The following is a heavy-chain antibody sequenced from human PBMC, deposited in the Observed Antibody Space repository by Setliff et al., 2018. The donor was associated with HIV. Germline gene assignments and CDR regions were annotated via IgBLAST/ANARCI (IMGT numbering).Heavy chain of an antibody. J-gene: IGHJ5*02. V-gene: IGHV4-59*11. Sequence: SETLSLTCTVSGGSITGHYWSWIRQPPGKGLEWIGYIHYSGSSNYNPSLKSRVTISVDTSKNQFSLKLSSVTASDTAVYYCARSPERGYDSDWFDPWGQGTLVTVSS. D-gene: IGHD5-12*01. CDR2: IHYSGSS. CDR1: GGSITGHY. CDR3: ARSPERGYDSDWFDP.